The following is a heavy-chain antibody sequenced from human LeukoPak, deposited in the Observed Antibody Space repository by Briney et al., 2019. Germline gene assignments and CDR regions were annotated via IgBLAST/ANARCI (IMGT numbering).Heavy chain of an antibody. CDR1: GFTFSSYG. CDR2: MSYDGSII. Sequence: PGGSLRLSCAASGFTFSSYGMHWVRQAPGKGLEWVAVMSYDGSIIYYGDSVKGRFTISRDNSKNTLHLQMNSLRTEDTAVYYCAKDPGGSGIFNWFDPWGQGTVVTVSS. CDR3: AKDPGGSGIFNWFDP. J-gene: IGHJ5*02. V-gene: IGHV3-30*18. D-gene: IGHD3-10*01.